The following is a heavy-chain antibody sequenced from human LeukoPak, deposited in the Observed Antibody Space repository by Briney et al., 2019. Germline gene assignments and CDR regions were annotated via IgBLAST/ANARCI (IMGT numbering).Heavy chain of an antibody. V-gene: IGHV3-48*01. J-gene: IGHJ4*02. CDR3: ARDLFGTYDSDY. CDR2: ISAGSTI. CDR1: GFNFGIYS. D-gene: IGHD5-12*01. Sequence: GGSLRLSCAASGFNFGIYSLNRVRQAPGKGLEWLSYISAGSTIYYADSVKGRFTISRDNANNLLYLQMNSLRAEDTAVYYCARDLFGTYDSDYWGQGILVTVSS.